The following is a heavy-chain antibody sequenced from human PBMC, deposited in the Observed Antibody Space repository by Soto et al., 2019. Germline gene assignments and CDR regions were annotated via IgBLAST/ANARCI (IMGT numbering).Heavy chain of an antibody. J-gene: IGHJ4*02. V-gene: IGHV4-59*01. CDR1: GGSISSYY. D-gene: IGHD2-15*01. CDR3: ARWREDCSGGSCYLNFDY. CDR2: IYYSGST. Sequence: QVQLQESGPGLVKPSETLSLTCTVSGGSISSYYWSWIRQPPGKGLEWIVYIYYSGSTNYNPSLKSRVTISVDTSKNQFSLKLSSVTAADTAVYYCARWREDCSGGSCYLNFDYWGQGTLVTVSS.